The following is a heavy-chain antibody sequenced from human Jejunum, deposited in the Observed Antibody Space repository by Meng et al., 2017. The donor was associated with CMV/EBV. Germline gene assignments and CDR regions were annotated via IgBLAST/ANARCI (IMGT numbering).Heavy chain of an antibody. Sequence: QGRFDQWGAGLLKPLDTLSLTCAVLGGSFSGFYWSWIRQPPGKGLEWIAEIDHTGSANYNPSLKSRVTISVDTSKNQFSLELNSVTAADTALYYCARQRKYAAGGTGEFDPWGQGTLVTVSS. D-gene: IGHD6-13*01. J-gene: IGHJ5*02. CDR2: IDHTGSA. V-gene: IGHV4-34*01. CDR3: ARQRKYAAGGTGEFDP. CDR1: GGSFSGFY.